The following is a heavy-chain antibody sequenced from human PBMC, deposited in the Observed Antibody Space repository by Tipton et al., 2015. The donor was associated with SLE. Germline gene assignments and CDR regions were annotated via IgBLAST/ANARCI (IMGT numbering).Heavy chain of an antibody. D-gene: IGHD7-27*01. Sequence: SLRLSCTTSGFTFGYHAMSWVRQAPGKGLEWVSYIDGGGYNIGYADSVRGRFTISRDNAKYSLYLQMHSLRVEDTAVYYCATDLPGDRDLDYWGQGTLVTVSS. CDR1: GFTFGYHA. J-gene: IGHJ4*02. CDR3: ATDLPGDRDLDY. V-gene: IGHV3-48*03. CDR2: IDGGGYNI.